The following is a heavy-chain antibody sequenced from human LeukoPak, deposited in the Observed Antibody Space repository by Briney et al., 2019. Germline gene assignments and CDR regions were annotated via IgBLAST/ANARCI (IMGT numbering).Heavy chain of an antibody. Sequence: GGSLRLSCAASGFTFSSYAMSWVRQAPGKGLEWVSSISGSAGSIYYADSVEGRFTISRDNPKNTLYLQMNSLRAEDTAVYYCARLHLPYSSVNWGQGTLVTVSS. D-gene: IGHD6-19*01. CDR1: GFTFSSYA. V-gene: IGHV3-23*01. CDR2: ISGSAGSI. CDR3: ARLHLPYSSVN. J-gene: IGHJ4*02.